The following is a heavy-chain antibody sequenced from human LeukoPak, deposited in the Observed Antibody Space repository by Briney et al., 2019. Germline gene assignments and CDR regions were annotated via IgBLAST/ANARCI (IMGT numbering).Heavy chain of an antibody. Sequence: SETLSLTCTVSGGSISSGDYYWSWIRQHPGKGLEGIGYIYYIGSTYYNPSLKSRVTISVDTSKNQFSLKLRSVTAADTAVYYCARGSTTVTDYYFDYWGQGTLVTVSS. V-gene: IGHV4-31*03. CDR3: ARGSTTVTDYYFDY. CDR1: GGSISSGDYY. CDR2: IYYIGST. J-gene: IGHJ4*02. D-gene: IGHD4-17*01.